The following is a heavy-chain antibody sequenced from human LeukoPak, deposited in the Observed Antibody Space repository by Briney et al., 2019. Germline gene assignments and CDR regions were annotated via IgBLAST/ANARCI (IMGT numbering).Heavy chain of an antibody. Sequence: SETLSLTCTVSGVSVSIFYWSWIRQPPGKGLEWIGYIYNTGYTDYNASLKSRVTISIDTTNNQFSLKLTSVTAADTAVYFCARHEWGGSSNFDYWGRGTLVTVSS. D-gene: IGHD1-26*01. J-gene: IGHJ4*02. V-gene: IGHV4-59*08. CDR1: GVSVSIFY. CDR3: ARHEWGGSSNFDY. CDR2: IYNTGYT.